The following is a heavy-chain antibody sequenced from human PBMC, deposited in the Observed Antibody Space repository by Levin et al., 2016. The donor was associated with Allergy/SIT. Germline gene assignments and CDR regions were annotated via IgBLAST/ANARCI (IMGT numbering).Heavy chain of an antibody. CDR3: ARLTGRAFDY. D-gene: IGHD3-9*01. V-gene: IGHV3-48*02. J-gene: IGHJ4*02. CDR2: ISSSSSTI. CDR1: GFTFSTYS. Sequence: GESLKISCVDSGFTFSTYSMNWVRQAPGKGLEWVSHISSSSSTIYYADSVKGRFTISRDNAKNSLYLQMNSLRDEDTAIYYCARLTGRAFDYWGQGTLVTVSS.